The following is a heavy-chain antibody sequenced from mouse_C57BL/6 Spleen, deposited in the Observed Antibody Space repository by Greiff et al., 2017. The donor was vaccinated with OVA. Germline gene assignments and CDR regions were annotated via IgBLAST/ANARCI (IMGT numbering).Heavy chain of an antibody. D-gene: IGHD1-1*01. CDR1: GYAFSSYW. CDR2: IYPGDGDT. V-gene: IGHV1-80*01. J-gene: IGHJ4*01. CDR3: ARGGVVATDYAMDY. Sequence: VQLQQSGAELVKPGASVKISCKASGYAFSSYWMNWVKQRPGKGLEWIGQIYPGDGDTNYNGKFKGKATLTADKSSSTAYMQLSSLTSEDSAVYFCARGGVVATDYAMDYWGQGTSVTVSS.